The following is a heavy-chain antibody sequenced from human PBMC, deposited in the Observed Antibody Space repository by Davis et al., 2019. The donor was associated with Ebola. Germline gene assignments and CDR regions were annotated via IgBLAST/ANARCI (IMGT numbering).Heavy chain of an antibody. CDR1: GYSFTSYG. D-gene: IGHD3-22*01. CDR3: ARDPLNDAYYYDTSGSAFDY. Sequence: AASVKVSCKASGYSFTSYGISWVRQAPGQGLEWMGWISTYNGNTNYAQKLQGRVTVTTDTSTSTAYMELRSLRSDDTALYYCARDPLNDAYYYDTSGSAFDYWGQGTLVTVSS. J-gene: IGHJ4*02. CDR2: ISTYNGNT. V-gene: IGHV1-18*04.